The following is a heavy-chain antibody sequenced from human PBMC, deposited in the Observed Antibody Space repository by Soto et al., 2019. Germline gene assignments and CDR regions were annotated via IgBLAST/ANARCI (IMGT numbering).Heavy chain of an antibody. J-gene: IGHJ5*02. D-gene: IGHD1-7*01. CDR3: ARVHRPYNWNFNCWFDP. CDR2: ISSSSSYI. Sequence: PGGSLRLSCAASGFTFSSYSMNWVRQAPGKGLEWVSSISSSSSYIYYADSVKGRFTISRDNAKNSLYLQMNSLRAEDTAVYYCARVHRPYNWNFNCWFDPWGQGTLVTVSS. V-gene: IGHV3-21*01. CDR1: GFTFSSYS.